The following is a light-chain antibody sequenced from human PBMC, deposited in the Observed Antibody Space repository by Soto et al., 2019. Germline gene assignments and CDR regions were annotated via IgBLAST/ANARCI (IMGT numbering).Light chain of an antibody. V-gene: IGKV3-15*01. CDR3: QQYNNWPRIT. Sequence: EIVMTQSPATLSVSPGERATLSCRASQSVSTKSAWYQQKPGQAPRILIYDASTRATGIPDRFSGSGSGTEFTLTISSLQSEDFAVYYCQQYNNWPRITFGQGTKVDIK. J-gene: IGKJ1*01. CDR2: DAS. CDR1: QSVSTK.